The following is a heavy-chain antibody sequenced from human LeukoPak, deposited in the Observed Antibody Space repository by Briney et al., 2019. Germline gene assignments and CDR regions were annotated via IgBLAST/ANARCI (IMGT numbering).Heavy chain of an antibody. J-gene: IGHJ4*02. CDR2: VKTDGSGI. CDR3: ARQAGSGFDY. CDR1: GFTFTDFW. V-gene: IGHV3-74*01. D-gene: IGHD3-10*01. Sequence: GGSLRLSCVVSGFTFTDFWMHWVRQAPGKGLVWISRVKTDGSGINYGDSVKGRFTISRDNAKNTLYLQMNSLRVEDTAVYYCARQAGSGFDYWGQGSLVTVSS.